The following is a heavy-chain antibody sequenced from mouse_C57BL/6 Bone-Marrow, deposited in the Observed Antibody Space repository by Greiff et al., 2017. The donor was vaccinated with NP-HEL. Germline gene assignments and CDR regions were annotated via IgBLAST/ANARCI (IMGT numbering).Heavy chain of an antibody. CDR2: IDPSDSYT. CDR3: ARDGGAD. Sequence: QVQLQQPGAELVRPGTSVKLSCKASGYTFTSYWMHWVKQRPGQGLEWIGVIDPSDSYTNYNQKFTGKATLTVDTSSSTAYMQLSSLTSEDSAVYYCARDGGADWGEETLVTVSA. CDR1: GYTFTSYW. V-gene: IGHV1-59*01. J-gene: IGHJ3*01. D-gene: IGHD2-3*01.